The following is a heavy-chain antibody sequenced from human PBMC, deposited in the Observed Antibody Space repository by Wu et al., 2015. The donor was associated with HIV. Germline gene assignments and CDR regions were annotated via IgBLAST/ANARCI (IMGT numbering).Heavy chain of an antibody. Sequence: QVYLVQFGGEVKKPGSSVKVTCKASGDGFTSYAVSWVRQAPGQGLEWMGGINPLFGTTKFARKFQGRLTITTDELKTTAYMELSSLQSEDTAVYFCARADTNNWSHQGWFDLWAQGTLVAVTS. CDR2: INPLFGTT. J-gene: IGHJ5*02. CDR1: GDGFTSYA. V-gene: IGHV1-69*05. D-gene: IGHD1-1*01. CDR3: ARADTNNWSHQGWFDL.